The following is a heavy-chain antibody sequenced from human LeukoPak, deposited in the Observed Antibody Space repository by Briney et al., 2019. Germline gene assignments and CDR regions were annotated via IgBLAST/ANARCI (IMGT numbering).Heavy chain of an antibody. J-gene: IGHJ6*03. Sequence: SETLSLTCAVYGGSFSGYYWSWIRQPPGKGLEWIGEINHSGITNYNPSLKSRVTISVDTSKSQFSLKLSSVTAADTAVYYCARDRPQYYYGSGSYYKNYYYYMDVWGKGTTVTVSS. CDR1: GGSFSGYY. V-gene: IGHV4-34*01. CDR3: ARDRPQYYYGSGSYYKNYYYYMDV. D-gene: IGHD3-10*01. CDR2: INHSGIT.